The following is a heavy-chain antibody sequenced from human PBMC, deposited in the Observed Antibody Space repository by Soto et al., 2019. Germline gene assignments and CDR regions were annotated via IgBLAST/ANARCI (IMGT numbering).Heavy chain of an antibody. Sequence: PSETLSLTCTVSGGSVSGGSYFWSWVRQPPGKGLEWIGYFYYSGSTKYSPSLKSRVTMSVDTSKNHFSLKLISVTTADTAVYFCAREGNLGRWIQPLDSWGQGTLVTVSS. CDR2: FYYSGST. V-gene: IGHV4-61*03. CDR3: AREGNLGRWIQPLDS. CDR1: GGSVSGGSYF. J-gene: IGHJ4*02. D-gene: IGHD2-2*03.